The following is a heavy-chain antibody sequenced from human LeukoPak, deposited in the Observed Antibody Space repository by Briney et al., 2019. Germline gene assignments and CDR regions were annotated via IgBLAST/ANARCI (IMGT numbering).Heavy chain of an antibody. D-gene: IGHD3-10*01. V-gene: IGHV1-69*05. CDR1: GGTFSSYA. CDR2: IIPIFGTA. CDR3: GRDLWYYYGSGSYYIPSNMDV. J-gene: IGHJ6*03. Sequence: SVKVSCKASGGTFSSYAISWVRQAPGQGLEWMGRIIPIFGTANYAQKFQGRVTITTDESTSTAYMELSSLRSEDTAVYYCGRDLWYYYGSGSYYIPSNMDVWGKGTTVTVSS.